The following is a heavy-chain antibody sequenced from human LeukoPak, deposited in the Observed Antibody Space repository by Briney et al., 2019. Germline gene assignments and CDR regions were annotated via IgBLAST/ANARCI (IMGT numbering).Heavy chain of an antibody. Sequence: GGSLRLSCAASGFTFSSYAMSWVRHAPGKGLEWVSATSGSGGSTYYADSVKGRFTISRDNSKSTLYLQMNSLRAEDTAVYYCARDDYDILTGPINWFDPWGQGTLVTVSS. V-gene: IGHV3-23*01. J-gene: IGHJ5*02. CDR3: ARDDYDILTGPINWFDP. CDR1: GFTFSSYA. CDR2: TSGSGGST. D-gene: IGHD3-9*01.